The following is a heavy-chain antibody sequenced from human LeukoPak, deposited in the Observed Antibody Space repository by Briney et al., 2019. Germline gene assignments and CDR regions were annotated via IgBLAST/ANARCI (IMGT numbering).Heavy chain of an antibody. CDR2: IYHSGST. CDR1: GGSISSGGYS. CDR3: ARAPRAYCSGGSCYVDV. D-gene: IGHD2-15*01. V-gene: IGHV4-30-2*01. Sequence: SQTLSLTCAVSGGSISSGGYSWSWIRQPPGKGLEWIGYIYHSGSTYYNPSLKSRVTISVDRSKNQFSLKLSSVTAADAAVYYCARAPRAYCSGGSCYVDVWGQGTTVTVSS. J-gene: IGHJ6*02.